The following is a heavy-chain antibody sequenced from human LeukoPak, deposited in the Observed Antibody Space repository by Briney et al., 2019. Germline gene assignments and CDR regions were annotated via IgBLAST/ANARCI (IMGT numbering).Heavy chain of an antibody. Sequence: TSETLTLTCTVSGYSISSGYYWGWIRQPPGKGLKWIGSIYHSGSTYYNPSLKSRVTISVDTSKNQFSLKLSSVTAADTAVYYCARLPADYYDSSGYPSRYAFDIWGQGTMVTVSS. J-gene: IGHJ3*02. CDR2: IYHSGST. D-gene: IGHD3-22*01. V-gene: IGHV4-38-2*02. CDR1: GYSISSGYY. CDR3: ARLPADYYDSSGYPSRYAFDI.